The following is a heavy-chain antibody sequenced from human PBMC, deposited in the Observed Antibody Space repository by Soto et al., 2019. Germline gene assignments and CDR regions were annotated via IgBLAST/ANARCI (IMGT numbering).Heavy chain of an antibody. V-gene: IGHV3-23*01. CDR3: ASKGAGYCSGGSCYYMGV. J-gene: IGHJ6*03. CDR1: GFTFNNYG. D-gene: IGHD2-15*01. CDR2: ISDSGDTT. Sequence: EVQLLDSGGGLVQPGGSLRLSCVASGFTFNNYGVSLVRQAPGKGLEWVSSISDSGDTTDYADAVKGRFTSSRDNSKNTMYLQMHSLRVEDTALYYCASKGAGYCSGGSCYYMGVWGKGTPVAVSS.